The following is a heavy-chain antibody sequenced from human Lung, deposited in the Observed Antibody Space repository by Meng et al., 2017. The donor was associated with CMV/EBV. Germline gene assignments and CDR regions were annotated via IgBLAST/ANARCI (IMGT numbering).Heavy chain of an antibody. J-gene: IGHJ5*02. Sequence: SVKVSXKASGYTFTGYYMHWVRQAPGQGLEWMGWINPNSGGTNYAQKFQGRVTMTRDTSISTAYMELSRLRSDDTAVYYCARELDLQLGYCSGGSCYGRGNWFDPWGQGXLVTVSS. CDR1: GYTFTGYY. V-gene: IGHV1-2*02. CDR3: ARELDLQLGYCSGGSCYGRGNWFDP. D-gene: IGHD2-15*01. CDR2: INPNSGGT.